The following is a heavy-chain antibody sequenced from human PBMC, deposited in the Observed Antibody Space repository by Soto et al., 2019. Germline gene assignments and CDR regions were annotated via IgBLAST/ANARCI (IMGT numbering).Heavy chain of an antibody. CDR3: AKADGEQWLIPHLDN. J-gene: IGHJ1*01. D-gene: IGHD6-19*01. CDR1: EFDVKKFA. CDR2: ISCCGGST. V-gene: IGHV3-23*01. Sequence: GRSLRLSCEASEFDVKKFAMGWVRQAPGEGLEWVSVISCCGGSTFYADSVKGRFSLARDDSKNTLSLQLNSLRVEDTAHYYCAKADGEQWLIPHLDNWGQGTQVTVSS.